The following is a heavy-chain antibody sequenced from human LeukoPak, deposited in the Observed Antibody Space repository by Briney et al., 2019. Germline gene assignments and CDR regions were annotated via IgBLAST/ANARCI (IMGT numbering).Heavy chain of an antibody. D-gene: IGHD6-19*01. J-gene: IGHJ4*02. CDR1: GGSISSSSYF. Sequence: SETLSLTCTVSGGSISSSSYFWGWIRQPPGKGLEWIGSIYYSGSTYYNPSLKSRVTISVDTSKNQFSLKLSSVTAADTAVYYCARDPQWLTEWGQGTLVTVSS. V-gene: IGHV4-39*07. CDR3: ARDPQWLTE. CDR2: IYYSGST.